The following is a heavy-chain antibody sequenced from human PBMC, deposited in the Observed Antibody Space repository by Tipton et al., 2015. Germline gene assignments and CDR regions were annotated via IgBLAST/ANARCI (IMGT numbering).Heavy chain of an antibody. Sequence: SGFVFTKHGMHWVRQAPGKRLEWVAVVWFDGGNKFYADSVEGRFTISRDNSKNTLYLQMNSLRAEDTAVYYCARVRDRSYRREFDYWGQGTLVTVSS. D-gene: IGHD1-26*01. V-gene: IGHV3-33*01. J-gene: IGHJ4*02. CDR3: ARVRDRSYRREFDY. CDR2: VWFDGGNK. CDR1: GFVFTKHG.